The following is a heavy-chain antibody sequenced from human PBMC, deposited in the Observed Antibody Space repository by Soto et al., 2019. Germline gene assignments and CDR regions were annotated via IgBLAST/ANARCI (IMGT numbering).Heavy chain of an antibody. D-gene: IGHD3-3*01. CDR3: ARLDFWSGYYGWFDP. J-gene: IGHJ5*02. V-gene: IGHV4-59*08. Sequence: SETLSLTCTVSGGSISSYYWSWIRQPPGKGLEWIGYIYYSGSTNYNPSLKSRVTISVDTSKNQFSLKLSSVTAADTAVYYCARLDFWSGYYGWFDPWGQGTLVTVSS. CDR1: GGSISSYY. CDR2: IYYSGST.